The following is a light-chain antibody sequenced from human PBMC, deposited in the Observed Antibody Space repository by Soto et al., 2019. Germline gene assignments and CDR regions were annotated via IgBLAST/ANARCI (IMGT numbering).Light chain of an antibody. V-gene: IGKV3-15*01. Sequence: EIVMTQSPATLSVSPGERAPLSCRASQSVSSNLAWYQQKPGQAPRPLIYGASTRATGIPARFSGSGSGTEFTLTISSLQSEDFAVYYCQQYNNWPRTFGQGTKVDIK. CDR1: QSVSSN. CDR2: GAS. J-gene: IGKJ1*01. CDR3: QQYNNWPRT.